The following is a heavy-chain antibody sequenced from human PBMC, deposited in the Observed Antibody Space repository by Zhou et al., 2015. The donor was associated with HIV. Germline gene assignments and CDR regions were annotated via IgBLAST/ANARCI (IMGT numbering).Heavy chain of an antibody. Sequence: QEQLVESGGGVVQPGRSPRLSCAASGFTFSSYGMHWVRQAPGKGLEWVAVISYDGSNKNYADSVKGRFTISRDNSKNTLYLQMNSLRAEDTAVYYCAKESSSWFGYYYGMDVWGQGDHGHRLL. J-gene: IGHJ6*02. CDR2: ISYDGSNK. CDR1: GFTFSSYG. CDR3: AKESSSWFGYYYGMDV. V-gene: IGHV3-30*18. D-gene: IGHD6-13*01.